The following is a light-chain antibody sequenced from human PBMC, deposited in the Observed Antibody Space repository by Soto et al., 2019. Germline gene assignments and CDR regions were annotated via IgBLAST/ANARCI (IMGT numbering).Light chain of an antibody. CDR3: QQYHNDLT. Sequence: DIQMTQSPSTLSASIGDRVTITCRASQSISGWLAWYQQKPGKAPTLLIYDASNLESGVPSRFSGSGSETEFTLTISSLQPDDFATYVCQQYHNDLTFGQATKLEIK. CDR1: QSISGW. J-gene: IGKJ2*01. CDR2: DAS. V-gene: IGKV1-5*01.